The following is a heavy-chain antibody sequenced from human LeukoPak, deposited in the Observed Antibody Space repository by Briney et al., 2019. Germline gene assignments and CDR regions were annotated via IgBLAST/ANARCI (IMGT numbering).Heavy chain of an antibody. CDR1: GGSISRYY. Sequence: SETLSLTCTVSGGSISRYYWSWIRQPPGKGLEWIGYIYYSGSTNYKPSLKSRLTISVDTSKNQFSLKLTSVTAADTAVYYCAREGYYNWFDPWGQGTLVTVSS. CDR3: AREGYYNWFDP. J-gene: IGHJ5*02. CDR2: IYYSGST. V-gene: IGHV4-59*01. D-gene: IGHD1-1*01.